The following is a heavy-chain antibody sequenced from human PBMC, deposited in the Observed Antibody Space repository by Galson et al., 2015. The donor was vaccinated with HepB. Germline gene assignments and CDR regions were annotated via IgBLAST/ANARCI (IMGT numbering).Heavy chain of an antibody. J-gene: IGHJ4*02. CDR2: INPSGGST. D-gene: IGHD5-24*01. Sequence: SVKVSCKASGYTFTSYYMHWVRQAPGQGLEWLGIINPSGGSTSYAQKFQGRVTMTRDTSTSTVYMDLSSLRSEDTAVYYCARAVGMATIFTLPGYWGQGTLVTVSS. CDR1: GYTFTSYY. V-gene: IGHV1-46*03. CDR3: ARAVGMATIFTLPGY.